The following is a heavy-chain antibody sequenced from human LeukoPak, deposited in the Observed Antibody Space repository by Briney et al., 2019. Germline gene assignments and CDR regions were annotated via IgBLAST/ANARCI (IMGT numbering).Heavy chain of an antibody. D-gene: IGHD1-26*01. Sequence: SVKVSCKASGGTFSSCAISWVRQAPGQGLEWMGGIIPIFGTANYAQKFQGRVTITTDESTSTAYMELSSLRSEDTAVYYCARGGAEYYYYMDVWGKGTTVTVSS. CDR1: GGTFSSCA. V-gene: IGHV1-69*05. J-gene: IGHJ6*03. CDR2: IIPIFGTA. CDR3: ARGGAEYYYYMDV.